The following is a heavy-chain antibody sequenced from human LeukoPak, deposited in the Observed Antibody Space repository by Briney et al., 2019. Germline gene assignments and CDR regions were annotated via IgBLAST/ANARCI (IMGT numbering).Heavy chain of an antibody. D-gene: IGHD5-18*01. J-gene: IGHJ4*02. CDR3: ASSSGYSYGYEYDY. Sequence: PSETLSLTCTVSGGSISSYYWSWIRQPAGKGLEWIGRIYTSGSTNYNPSLRSRVTISVDTSKNQFSLKLSSVTAADTAVYYCASSSGYSYGYEYDYWGQGTLVTVSS. CDR1: GGSISSYY. V-gene: IGHV4-4*07. CDR2: IYTSGST.